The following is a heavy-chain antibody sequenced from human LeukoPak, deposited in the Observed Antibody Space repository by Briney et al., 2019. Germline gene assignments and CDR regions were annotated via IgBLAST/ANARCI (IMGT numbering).Heavy chain of an antibody. CDR1: GFTFSSYA. Sequence: PGRSLRLSCAASGFTFSSYAMHWVRQAPGKGLEWVAVISYDGSNKYYADSVKGRLTNSRDNSKNTLYLQMNSLRAEDTAVYYCARESSIAAAGNDYFHYWGQGTLVSVSS. CDR2: ISYDGSNK. CDR3: ARESSIAAAGNDYFHY. J-gene: IGHJ4*02. V-gene: IGHV3-30*04. D-gene: IGHD6-13*01.